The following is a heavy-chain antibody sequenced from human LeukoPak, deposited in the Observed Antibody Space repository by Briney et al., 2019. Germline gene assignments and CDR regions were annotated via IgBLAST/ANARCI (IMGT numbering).Heavy chain of an antibody. J-gene: IGHJ4*02. Sequence: SVKVSCKASGYTFSDYSMHWVRQAPGQRSEWMGWIDAGNGDTRYSQKFQGRVTITRDTSASTAYIELRSLRSEDTAMYYCARGSTSDWPLDHWGQETLVTISS. D-gene: IGHD2-2*01. V-gene: IGHV1-3*01. CDR1: GYTFSDYS. CDR3: ARGSTSDWPLDH. CDR2: IDAGNGDT.